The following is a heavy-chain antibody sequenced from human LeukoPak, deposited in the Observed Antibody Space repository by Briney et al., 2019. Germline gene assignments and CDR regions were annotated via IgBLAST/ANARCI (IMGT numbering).Heavy chain of an antibody. J-gene: IGHJ4*02. CDR2: INWNGGSI. Sequence: GGALRLSCAASGFAFDDYGMSWVRQAPGKGLEWVSVINWNGGSIGYADSVRGRFTISRDNAKNSLYLQINSLRAEDTALYYCARADKDGYGFFGFDYWGQGTLVTVS. CDR3: ARADKDGYGFFGFDY. V-gene: IGHV3-20*04. D-gene: IGHD5-18*01. CDR1: GFAFDDYG.